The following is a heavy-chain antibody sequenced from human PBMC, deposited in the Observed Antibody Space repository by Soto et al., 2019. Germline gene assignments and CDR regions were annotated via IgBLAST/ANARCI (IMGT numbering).Heavy chain of an antibody. Sequence: ASVKVSCKASGYTFTSYDINWLRQATGQGLEWMGWMNPNSGNTGYAQRFQGRVTMTRNTSISTAYMELSSLPSEDTAVYCCARGTRSFEMWGQGAMVTVSS. V-gene: IGHV1-8*01. J-gene: IGHJ3*02. CDR2: MNPNSGNT. CDR1: GYTFTSYD. CDR3: ARGTRSFEM.